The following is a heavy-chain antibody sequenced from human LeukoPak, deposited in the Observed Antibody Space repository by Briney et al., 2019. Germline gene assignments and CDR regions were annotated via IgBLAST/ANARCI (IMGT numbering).Heavy chain of an antibody. J-gene: IGHJ4*02. CDR2: IYYSGST. CDR1: GGSVSSGSYY. V-gene: IGHV4-61*01. D-gene: IGHD3-10*01. CDR3: AREDMVRGPRSFDY. Sequence: SETLSLTCTVSGGSVSSGSYYWSWIRQPPGKGLEWIGYIYYSGSTNYDPSLKSRVTISVDTSKNQFSLKLSSVTAADTAVYYCAREDMVRGPRSFDYWGQGTLVTVSS.